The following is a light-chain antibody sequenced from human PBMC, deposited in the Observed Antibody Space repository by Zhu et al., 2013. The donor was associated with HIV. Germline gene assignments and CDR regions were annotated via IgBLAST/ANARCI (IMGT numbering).Light chain of an antibody. CDR2: GNT. J-gene: IGLJ3*02. Sequence: QSVLTQPPSVSGAPGQRVTISCTGSSSNIGADYDVNWYQQLPGSAPRLLVFGNTNRPSGVPDRFSASKSGTSASLAIAGLQAEDEAYYYCQSYDSTLGGPWVFGGGTKLTVL. V-gene: IGLV1-40*01. CDR3: QSYDSTLGGPWV. CDR1: SSNIGADYD.